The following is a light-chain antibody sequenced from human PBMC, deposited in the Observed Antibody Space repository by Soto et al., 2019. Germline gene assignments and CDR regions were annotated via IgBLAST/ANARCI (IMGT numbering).Light chain of an antibody. CDR2: DSN. CDR1: SSNIGNNY. Sequence: QSVLTQPPSVSAAPGQKVTISCSGSSSNIGNNYVSWYQQFPGTAPKLLIYDSNSRPSGIPDRFSGSKSGTSATLGITGLQTGDEADYYCGTWDNSLRSWVFGGGTKVTVL. CDR3: GTWDNSLRSWV. V-gene: IGLV1-51*01. J-gene: IGLJ3*02.